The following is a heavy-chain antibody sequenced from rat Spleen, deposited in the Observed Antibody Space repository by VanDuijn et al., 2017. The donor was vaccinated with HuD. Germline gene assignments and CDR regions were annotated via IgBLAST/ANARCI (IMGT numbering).Heavy chain of an antibody. D-gene: IGHD2-2*01. Sequence: EVQLVESDGGLVQPGRSLKLSCAASGFTFSDYYMAWVRQAPTKGLEWVATISSDGASTYYRDSVRGRFIISRDDAKSTLYLRMDSLRSADTATYYCARAGYLRDWYFDFWGPGTMVTV. CDR1: GFTFSDYY. CDR2: ISSDGAST. CDR3: ARAGYLRDWYFDF. V-gene: IGHV5-29*01. J-gene: IGHJ1*01.